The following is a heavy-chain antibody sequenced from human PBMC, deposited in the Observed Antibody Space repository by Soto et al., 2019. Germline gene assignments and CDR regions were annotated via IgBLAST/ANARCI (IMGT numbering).Heavy chain of an antibody. J-gene: IGHJ5*02. Sequence: QVQLVEPGGGVVQPGRSLRLSCEASGFTFRSHGMHWVRQAPGNGLEWLAVIWYDGSEKYYADSGKGRFTISRDNSKNTLYRQMNILTVEATAVYYCARWSDNKVVDPWGQGTVVTVS. CDR1: GFTFRSHG. CDR2: IWYDGSEK. D-gene: IGHD1-1*01. CDR3: ARWSDNKVVDP. V-gene: IGHV3-33*01.